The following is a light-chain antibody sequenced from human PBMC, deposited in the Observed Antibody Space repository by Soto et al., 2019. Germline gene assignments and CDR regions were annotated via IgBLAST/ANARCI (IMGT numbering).Light chain of an antibody. Sequence: EIVLTQSPATLSVSQGERATRSCRASQSVSSKLAWYQQKPGQAPRLPIYGASTRATGIPARFSGSGFGTDFTLTITRLEPEDFAVYYCQQDGDSPQTFGPGTEVDIK. J-gene: IGKJ1*01. V-gene: IGKV3-15*01. CDR3: QQDGDSPQT. CDR2: GAS. CDR1: QSVSSK.